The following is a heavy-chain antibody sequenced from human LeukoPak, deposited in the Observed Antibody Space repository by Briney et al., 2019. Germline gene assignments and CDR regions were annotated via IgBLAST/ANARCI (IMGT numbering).Heavy chain of an antibody. Sequence: ASVKVSCKASGYTFTGYYMHWVRQAPGQGLEWMGRINPNSGGTNYAQKFQGRVTMTRDTSISTAYMELSRLRSDDTAVYYCARGPRSSWGGYSDYWGQGTLVTVSS. CDR2: INPNSGGT. CDR3: ARGPRSSWGGYSDY. D-gene: IGHD6-13*01. J-gene: IGHJ4*02. V-gene: IGHV1-2*06. CDR1: GYTFTGYY.